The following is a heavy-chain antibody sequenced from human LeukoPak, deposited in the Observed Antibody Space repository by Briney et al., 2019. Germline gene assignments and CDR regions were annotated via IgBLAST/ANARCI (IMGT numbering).Heavy chain of an antibody. CDR2: IILIFGTA. J-gene: IGHJ5*02. D-gene: IGHD3-3*01. CDR3: ARTPRITIFGVAKGWFDP. V-gene: IGHV1-69*13. Sequence: SVKVSCKASGYTFTSYAISWVRQAPGQGLEWMGGIILIFGTANYAQKFQGRVTITADESTSTAYMELSSLRSEDTAVYYCARTPRITIFGVAKGWFDPWGQGTLVTVSS. CDR1: GYTFTSYA.